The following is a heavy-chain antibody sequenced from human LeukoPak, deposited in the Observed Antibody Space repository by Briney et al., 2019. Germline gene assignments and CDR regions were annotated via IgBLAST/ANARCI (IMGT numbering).Heavy chain of an antibody. J-gene: IGHJ5*02. D-gene: IGHD6-13*01. V-gene: IGHV4-34*01. Sequence: PSETLSLTCAVYGGSFSGYYWSWIRQPPGKGLEWIGEINHSGSTNYNPSLKSRVTISVDTSKNQFSLKLSSVTAADTAVYYCARLFRRIAAGGCFDPWGQGTLVTVSS. CDR1: GGSFSGYY. CDR3: ARLFRRIAAGGCFDP. CDR2: INHSGST.